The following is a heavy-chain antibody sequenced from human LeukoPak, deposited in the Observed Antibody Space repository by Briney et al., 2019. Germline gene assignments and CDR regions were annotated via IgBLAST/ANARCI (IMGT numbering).Heavy chain of an antibody. D-gene: IGHD5-18*01. J-gene: IGHJ5*02. CDR1: GFTFSSYW. CDR3: AKLVGTAMATNWFDP. CDR2: INSDGSST. Sequence: GGSLRLSCAASGFTFSSYWMHWVRQAPGKGLVWVSRINSDGSSTSYADSVKGRFTISRDNAKNTLYLQMNSLRAEDTAVYYCAKLVGTAMATNWFDPWGQGTLVTVSS. V-gene: IGHV3-74*01.